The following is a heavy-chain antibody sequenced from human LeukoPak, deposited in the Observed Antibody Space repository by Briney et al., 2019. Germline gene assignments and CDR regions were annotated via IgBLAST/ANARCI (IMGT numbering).Heavy chain of an antibody. CDR2: IYYSGST. D-gene: IGHD6-13*01. CDR1: GGSVSSGNYY. CDR3: ARVSSSSLDY. J-gene: IGHJ4*02. Sequence: SETLSLTCTVSGGSVSSGNYYWNWIRQPPGKGLEWIGYIYYSGSTNYNPSLKSRVTISVDTSKNQFSLKLSSVTAADTAVYYCARVSSSSLDYWGQGTLVTVSS. V-gene: IGHV4-61*01.